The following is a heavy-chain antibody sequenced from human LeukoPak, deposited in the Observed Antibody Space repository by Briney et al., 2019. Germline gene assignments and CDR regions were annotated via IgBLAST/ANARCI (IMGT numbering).Heavy chain of an antibody. Sequence: SVKVSCKASGGTFSSYAISWVRQAPGQGLEWMGRIIPILGIANYAQKFQGRVTITADKSTGTAYMELSSLRSEDTAVYYCASPEMATINDAFDIWSQGTMVTVSS. D-gene: IGHD5-24*01. CDR3: ASPEMATINDAFDI. CDR1: GGTFSSYA. V-gene: IGHV1-69*04. CDR2: IIPILGIA. J-gene: IGHJ3*02.